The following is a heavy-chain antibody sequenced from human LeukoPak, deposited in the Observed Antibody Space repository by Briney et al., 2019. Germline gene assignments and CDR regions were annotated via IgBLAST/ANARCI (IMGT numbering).Heavy chain of an antibody. CDR1: GGSISSGGYY. CDR2: IYHSGST. CDR3: ARDFIAVGESHAFDI. V-gene: IGHV4-30-2*01. D-gene: IGHD6-19*01. J-gene: IGHJ3*02. Sequence: SQTLSLACTVSGGSISSGGYYWSWIRQPPGKGLEWIGYIYHSGSTYYNPSLKSRVTISVDTSKNQFSLKLSSVTAADTAVYYCARDFIAVGESHAFDIWGQGTMVTVSS.